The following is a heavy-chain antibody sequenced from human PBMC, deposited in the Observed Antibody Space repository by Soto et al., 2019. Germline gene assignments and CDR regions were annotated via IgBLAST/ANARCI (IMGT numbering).Heavy chain of an antibody. D-gene: IGHD3-10*01. CDR2: ISAYNGNT. J-gene: IGHJ6*02. CDR3: ARAMVRGVPYYYYGMDV. Sequence: QVQLVQSGAEVKKPGASVKVSCKASGYTFTSYGIIWVRQAPGQGLEWMGWISAYNGNTNYAQKLQGRVTMTTDTSTSTAYMALRSLRSDDTAVYYCARAMVRGVPYYYYGMDVWGQGTTVTVSS. V-gene: IGHV1-18*01. CDR1: GYTFTSYG.